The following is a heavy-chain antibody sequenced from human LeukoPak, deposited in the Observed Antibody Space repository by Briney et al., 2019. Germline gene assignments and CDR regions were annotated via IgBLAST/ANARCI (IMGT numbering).Heavy chain of an antibody. CDR1: GASISSHY. D-gene: IGHD1-26*01. J-gene: IGHJ6*02. CDR3: ASQSGGSYYGDYYYGMDV. CDR2: IHYSGST. V-gene: IGHV4-59*08. Sequence: SETLSLTCSVSGASISSHYWSRIRQPPGKGLEWIGYIHYSGSTYYNPSLKSRVTISVDTSKNQFSLKLSFVTAADTAVYYCASQSGGSYYGDYYYGMDVWGQGTTVTVSS.